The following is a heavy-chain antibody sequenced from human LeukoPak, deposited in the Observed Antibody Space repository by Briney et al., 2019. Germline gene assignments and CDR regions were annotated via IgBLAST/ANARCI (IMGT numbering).Heavy chain of an antibody. Sequence: PGGSLRLSCAASGFTFSSYDMHWVRQAPGKGLEWVSGISWNSGTIGYADSVKGRFTISRDNAKNSLYLQMNSLRAEDTALYYCAKAPYGDYSAWFDYWGQGTLVTVSS. CDR3: AKAPYGDYSAWFDY. V-gene: IGHV3-9*01. CDR1: GFTFSSYD. J-gene: IGHJ4*02. CDR2: ISWNSGTI. D-gene: IGHD4-17*01.